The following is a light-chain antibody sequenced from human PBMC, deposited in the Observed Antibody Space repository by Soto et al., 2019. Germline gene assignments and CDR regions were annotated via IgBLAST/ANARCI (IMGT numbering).Light chain of an antibody. Sequence: EIVLTQSPGTLSLSPGERATLSCRASQNIRNNFLAWYQQKPGQAPRLFIYGASSRATGIPDRFSGSGSGTDFTLTISRLEPEDFAVYYCHPYGNSPLTFGGGTKVEVK. CDR3: HPYGNSPLT. V-gene: IGKV3-20*01. J-gene: IGKJ4*01. CDR2: GAS. CDR1: QNIRNNF.